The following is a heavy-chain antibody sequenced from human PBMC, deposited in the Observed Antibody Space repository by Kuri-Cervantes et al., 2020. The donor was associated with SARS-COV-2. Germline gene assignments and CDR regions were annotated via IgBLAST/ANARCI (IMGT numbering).Heavy chain of an antibody. D-gene: IGHD3-3*01. CDR1: GFTVSSNY. V-gene: IGHV3-53*01. CDR3: ARGAIFGVVIAHFDY. Sequence: GGSLRLSCAASGFTVSSNYMSWVRQAPGKGLEWVSVIYSGGSTYYADSVKGRFTISRDNSKNTLYLQMNSLRAEDTAVYYCARGAIFGVVIAHFDYWGQGTLVTVSS. CDR2: IYSGGST. J-gene: IGHJ4*02.